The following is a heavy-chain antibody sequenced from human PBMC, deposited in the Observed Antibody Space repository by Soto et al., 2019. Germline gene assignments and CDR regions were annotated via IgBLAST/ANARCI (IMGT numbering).Heavy chain of an antibody. J-gene: IGHJ5*02. Sequence: QITLKESGPTLVKPTQTLTLTWTFSGFSLSTSGVGVGWMRQPPGKALEWLALIYWNDDKRYSPSLKSRLTITKDTPKNQLVLTMNNMDPLDTATYFCAHTTYYYDSSGYYVGWFDPWGQGTLVTVSS. D-gene: IGHD3-22*01. CDR3: AHTTYYYDSSGYYVGWFDP. CDR2: IYWNDDK. CDR1: GFSLSTSGVG. V-gene: IGHV2-5*01.